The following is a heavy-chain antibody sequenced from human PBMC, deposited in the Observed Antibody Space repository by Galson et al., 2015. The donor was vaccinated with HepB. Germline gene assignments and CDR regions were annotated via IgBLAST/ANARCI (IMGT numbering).Heavy chain of an antibody. J-gene: IGHJ4*02. CDR2: ISSSSSTI. CDR3: ARGYCSGGSCYPFDY. CDR1: GFTFSSYS. Sequence: SLRLSCAASGFTFSSYSMNWVRQAPGKGLEWVPYISSSSSTIYYADSVKGRFTISRDNAKNSLYLQMNSLRAEDTAVYYCARGYCSGGSCYPFDYWGQGTLVTVSS. D-gene: IGHD2-15*01. V-gene: IGHV3-48*01.